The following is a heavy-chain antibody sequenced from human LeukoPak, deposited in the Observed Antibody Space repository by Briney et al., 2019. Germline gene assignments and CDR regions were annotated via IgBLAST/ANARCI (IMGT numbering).Heavy chain of an antibody. CDR2: ISISGVST. Sequence: PGGSLRLSCAASGFALTSYAMSWVRQAPGQGLEWVSSISISGVSTYYADSVKGRFTISRHNSENTLHLQMNSLRVEDTAIYFCARCMVLRQGGCNWFDPWGQGTLVTVSS. CDR3: ARCMVLRQGGCNWFDP. CDR1: GFALTSYA. D-gene: IGHD2-8*01. V-gene: IGHV3-23*01. J-gene: IGHJ5*02.